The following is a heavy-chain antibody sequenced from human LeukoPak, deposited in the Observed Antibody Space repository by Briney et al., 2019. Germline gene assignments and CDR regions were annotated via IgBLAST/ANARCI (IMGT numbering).Heavy chain of an antibody. CDR3: AKDYEPLVGVHRWGDWFDP. CDR2: IKGTGGSI. Sequence: GGSLRLSCVGTGFSFSTYGMTLVRQAPGKGPGWVSLIKGTGGSIYYAESVKGRFTISRDNFKNTMYLQMNSLRAEDTAVHYCAKDYEPLVGVHRWGDWFDPWGQGTLVTVSS. J-gene: IGHJ5*02. CDR1: GFSFSTYG. D-gene: IGHD1-26*01. V-gene: IGHV3-23*01.